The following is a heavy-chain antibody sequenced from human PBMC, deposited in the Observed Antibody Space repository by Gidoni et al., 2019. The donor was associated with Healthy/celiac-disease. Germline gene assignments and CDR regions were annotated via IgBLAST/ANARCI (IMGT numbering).Heavy chain of an antibody. D-gene: IGHD2-2*01. J-gene: IGHJ4*02. CDR2: INHSGST. Sequence: QVQLQQWGAGLLKPSETLSLTCAVYGGSFSGYYWRWIRQPPGKGLEWIGEINHSGSTNYNPSLKSRVTISVDTSKNQFSLKLSSVTAADTAVYYCARGNRIVVVPAAIPFDYWGQGTLVTVSS. CDR3: ARGNRIVVVPAAIPFDY. V-gene: IGHV4-34*01. CDR1: GGSFSGYY.